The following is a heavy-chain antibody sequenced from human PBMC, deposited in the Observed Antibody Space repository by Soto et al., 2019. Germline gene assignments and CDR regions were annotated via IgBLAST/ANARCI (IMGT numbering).Heavy chain of an antibody. Sequence: EVQLVVSGGGLARPGGSLRLSCAASGYTLDDYGMSWVRHAPGKGPEWVAGINWSGTSTGYVDSVKGRFTISRDNAKNSLYLQMNSLRAEDTALYYCARIAVTGRGDFDYWGQGTLVTVSS. D-gene: IGHD6-19*01. J-gene: IGHJ4*02. V-gene: IGHV3-20*04. CDR2: INWSGTST. CDR1: GYTLDDYG. CDR3: ARIAVTGRGDFDY.